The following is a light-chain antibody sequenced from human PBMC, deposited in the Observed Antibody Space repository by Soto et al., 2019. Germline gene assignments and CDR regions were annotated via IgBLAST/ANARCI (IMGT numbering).Light chain of an antibody. Sequence: EIVLTQSPGTLSLSPGERATLSCRASQSVSSSYLVGYQQKPGQAPRLLFYGASSRATGIPDRFSGSGSGTDFTLTISRLEPEDFEVYYCQQYGSSPPFTFGHGTKVDIK. CDR1: QSVSSSY. J-gene: IGKJ3*01. CDR2: GAS. V-gene: IGKV3-20*01. CDR3: QQYGSSPPFT.